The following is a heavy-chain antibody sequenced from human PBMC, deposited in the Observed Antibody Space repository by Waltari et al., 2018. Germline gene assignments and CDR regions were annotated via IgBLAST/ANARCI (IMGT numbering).Heavy chain of an antibody. CDR1: GGTFSSYA. D-gene: IGHD2-15*01. CDR2: IIPIFGTA. CDR3: ARESAYCSGGSCYQH. Sequence: AEVKKPGSSVKVSCKASGGTFSSYAISWVRQAPGQGLEWMGGIIPIFGTANYAQKFQGRVTITTDESTSTAYMELSSLRSEDTAVYYCARESAYCSGGSCYQHWGQGTLVTVSS. J-gene: IGHJ1*01. V-gene: IGHV1-69*05.